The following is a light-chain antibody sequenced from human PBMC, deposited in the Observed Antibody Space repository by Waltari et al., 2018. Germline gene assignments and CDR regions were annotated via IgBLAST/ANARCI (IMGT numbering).Light chain of an antibody. Sequence: DIVMTQSPDSLAVSLGERATINCKSSQSVLYRSHNKNYLAWYQQKPGQPPKLLIYWASTRESGVPERFSGSGSGTDFTLTISSLQAEDVAVYYCQQYYTSPFTFGPGAKVDIK. V-gene: IGKV4-1*01. J-gene: IGKJ3*01. CDR3: QQYYTSPFT. CDR2: WAS. CDR1: QSVLYRSHNKNY.